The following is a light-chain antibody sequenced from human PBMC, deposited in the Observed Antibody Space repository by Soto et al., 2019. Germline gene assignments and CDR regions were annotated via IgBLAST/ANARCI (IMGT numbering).Light chain of an antibody. V-gene: IGLV1-40*01. CDR2: GNT. CDR1: SSNIGAGYE. CDR3: QSYDSSLSGDV. Sequence: QSVLTQPPSVSGAPGQRGTISCTGSSSNIGAGYEVHWYQQLPGTAPKLLIYGNTNRPSGVPDRFSGSKSGTSASLAITGLQAEDEADYYCQSYDSSLSGDVFGTGTKLTVL. J-gene: IGLJ1*01.